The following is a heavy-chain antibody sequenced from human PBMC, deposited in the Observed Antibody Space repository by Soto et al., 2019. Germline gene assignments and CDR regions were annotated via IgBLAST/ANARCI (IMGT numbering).Heavy chain of an antibody. Sequence: KTSETLSLTCTVSGDSFSDYYWNWIRQVPGKGLEWIGFVFHSATTSYNPSLKTRVAISDDTSKNQFSLRLTSVTAADTAIYYCARGHYSSGWPIDYWGQGTLVTVSS. J-gene: IGHJ4*02. V-gene: IGHV4-59*01. CDR3: ARGHYSSGWPIDY. D-gene: IGHD6-19*01. CDR1: GDSFSDYY. CDR2: VFHSATT.